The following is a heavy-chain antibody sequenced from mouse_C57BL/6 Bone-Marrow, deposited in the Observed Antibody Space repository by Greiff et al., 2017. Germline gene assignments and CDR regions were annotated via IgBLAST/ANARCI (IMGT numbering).Heavy chain of an antibody. D-gene: IGHD1-1*01. CDR1: GFTFSSYG. J-gene: IGHJ3*01. Sequence: VHVKQSGGDLVKPGGSLKLSCAASGFTFSSYGMSWVRQTPDKRLEWVATISSGGSYTYYPDSVKGRFTISRDNAKNTLYLQMSSLKSEDTAMYYCARQDYYGSSYSWFAYWGQGTLVTVSA. CDR2: ISSGGSYT. CDR3: ARQDYYGSSYSWFAY. V-gene: IGHV5-6*01.